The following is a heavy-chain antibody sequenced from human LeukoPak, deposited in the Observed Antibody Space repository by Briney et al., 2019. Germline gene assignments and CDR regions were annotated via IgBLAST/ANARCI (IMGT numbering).Heavy chain of an antibody. D-gene: IGHD3-22*01. J-gene: IGHJ4*02. CDR1: GFTFSSYS. CDR3: AKLLYYYDSSQSY. V-gene: IGHV3-21*04. Sequence: GGSLRLSCAASGFTFSSYSMNWVRQAPGKGLEWVSSISSSSSYIYYADSVKGRFTISRDNSKNTLYLQMNSLRAEDTAVYYCAKLLYYYDSSQSYWGQGTLVTVSS. CDR2: ISSSSSYI.